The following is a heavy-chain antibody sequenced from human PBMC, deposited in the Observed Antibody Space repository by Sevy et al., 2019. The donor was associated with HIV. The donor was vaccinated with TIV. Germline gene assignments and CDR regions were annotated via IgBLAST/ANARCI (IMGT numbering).Heavy chain of an antibody. J-gene: IGHJ5*02. CDR1: GFAFSSYT. V-gene: IGHV3-21*01. Sequence: GGSLRLSCAASGFAFSSYTMNWVRQAPGKGLEWVSSISSSSDYIYYAYSVRGRFTISRDNAKKSLYLQMNSLRAEDTAVYYCARDGLGSGTSQNWFDPWGQEPWSPSPQ. D-gene: IGHD3-10*01. CDR2: ISSSSDYI. CDR3: ARDGLGSGTSQNWFDP.